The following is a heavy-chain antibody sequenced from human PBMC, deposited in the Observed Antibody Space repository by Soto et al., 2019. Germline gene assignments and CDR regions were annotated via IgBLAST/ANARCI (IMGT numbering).Heavy chain of an antibody. J-gene: IGHJ4*02. CDR3: ERFGRATPGGHDY. D-gene: IGHD3-16*01. CDR2: ISGSCGTT. Sequence: FRQAPGKGLEWVSSISGSCGTTYYADSVKGRFTISRDNSKNTLYMVMNNSRAEDTGVYYCERFGRATPGGHDYCGKGMMVTVSS. V-gene: IGHV3-23*01.